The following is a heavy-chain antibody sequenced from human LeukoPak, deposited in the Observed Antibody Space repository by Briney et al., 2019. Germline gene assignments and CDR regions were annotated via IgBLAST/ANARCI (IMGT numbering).Heavy chain of an antibody. CDR2: INHSGST. J-gene: IGHJ4*02. D-gene: IGHD3-22*01. V-gene: IGHV4-39*07. Sequence: PSETLSLTCTVSGGSISSSSYYWGWIRQPPGKGLEWIGEINHSGSTNYNPSLKSRVIISVDTSKNQFSLRLNSVTAADTAVYYCAGSSYIGLDFWGQGTLVTVSS. CDR3: AGSSYIGLDF. CDR1: GGSISSSSYY.